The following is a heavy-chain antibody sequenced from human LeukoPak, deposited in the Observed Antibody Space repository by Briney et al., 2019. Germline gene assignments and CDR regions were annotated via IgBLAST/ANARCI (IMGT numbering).Heavy chain of an antibody. CDR2: VYPADSDI. CDR1: GYSFTSYW. CDR3: ARQEYCSGGSCYTWFDP. D-gene: IGHD2-15*01. Sequence: GESLKISCNGSGYSFTSYWIGWVRQMPGKGLEWIGIVYPADSDIRYSPSFQGQVTISADKSISTAYLQWSSLKASDTAIYYCARQEYCSGGSCYTWFDPWGQGTLVTVSS. V-gene: IGHV5-51*01. J-gene: IGHJ5*02.